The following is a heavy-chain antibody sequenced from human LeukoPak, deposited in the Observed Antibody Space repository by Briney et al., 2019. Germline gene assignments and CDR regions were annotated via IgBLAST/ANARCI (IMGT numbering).Heavy chain of an antibody. J-gene: IGHJ4*02. CDR3: TADVPDSSAYPFDY. Sequence: PGGSLRLSCAASGFTFSDYYMTWIRQAPGKGLEWVSYISSSASTIYYADSVKGRFTISRDNAENSLHLEMNSLKTDDTAVYYCTADVPDSSAYPFDYWGQGILVTVSS. V-gene: IGHV3-11*01. D-gene: IGHD3-22*01. CDR2: ISSSASTI. CDR1: GFTFSDYY.